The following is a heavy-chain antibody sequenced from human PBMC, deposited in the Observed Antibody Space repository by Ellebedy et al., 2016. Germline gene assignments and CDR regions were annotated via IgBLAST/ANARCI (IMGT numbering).Heavy chain of an antibody. Sequence: GGSLRLSXAASGFTFTTYAMSWVRQAPGKGLEWVSGISGSGGSTYYTDSVKGRFTISRDTSKNTLYLQMNSLRAEDTAVYYCARDPPLGRAFDFDPWGQGTLVTVSS. J-gene: IGHJ5*02. CDR1: GFTFTTYA. V-gene: IGHV3-23*01. CDR3: ARDPPLGRAFDFDP. CDR2: ISGSGGST. D-gene: IGHD3-16*01.